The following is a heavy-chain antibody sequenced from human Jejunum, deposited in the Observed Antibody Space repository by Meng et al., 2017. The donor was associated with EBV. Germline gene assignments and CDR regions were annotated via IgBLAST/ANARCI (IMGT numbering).Heavy chain of an antibody. V-gene: IGHV3-53*01. Sequence: VRLGGAGGGLIQPGGSLRLSCAASGFTVSSSYMSWVRQAPGKGLEWVSVIYGDGRTYYADSVKGRFTISRDSSKNTIYLQMNSLRVDDTALYYCARKYGGDYWGQGTLVTVSS. CDR3: ARKYGGDY. CDR2: IYGDGRT. CDR1: GFTVSSSY. D-gene: IGHD2-2*01. J-gene: IGHJ4*02.